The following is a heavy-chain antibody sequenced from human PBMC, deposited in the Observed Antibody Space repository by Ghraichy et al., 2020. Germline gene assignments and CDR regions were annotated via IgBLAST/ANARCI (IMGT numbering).Heavy chain of an antibody. CDR3: ARLPDTYYYVLDF. CDR2: VYNSGST. CDR1: GASTSLNY. D-gene: IGHD3-16*01. Sequence: SETLSLTCSVSGASTSLNYWSWIRQPPGKGLDWIGYVYNSGSTNYNPSLKSRVTISMDTSKKHFSLKLHSVTAADTAVYYCARLPDTYYYVLDFWGQGSLVTVSS. V-gene: IGHV4-59*08. J-gene: IGHJ4*02.